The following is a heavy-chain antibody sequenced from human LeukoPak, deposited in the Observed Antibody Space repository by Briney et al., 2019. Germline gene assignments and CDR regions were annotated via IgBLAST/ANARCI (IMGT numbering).Heavy chain of an antibody. J-gene: IGHJ4*02. Sequence: ASVNVSFKSSVYTFTVYYMHWVRQAPGQGLEWMGWINPNSGGTNYAQKFQGRVTMTRDTSISTAYMELSRLRSDDTAVYYCARGGDTGHYWGQGTLVTVSS. CDR3: ARGGDTGHY. V-gene: IGHV1-2*02. D-gene: IGHD5-18*01. CDR1: VYTFTVYY. CDR2: INPNSGGT.